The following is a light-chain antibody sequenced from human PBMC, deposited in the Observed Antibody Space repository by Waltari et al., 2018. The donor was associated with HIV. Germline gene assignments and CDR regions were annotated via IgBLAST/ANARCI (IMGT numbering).Light chain of an antibody. CDR3: TSVSGSINFVV. J-gene: IGLJ2*01. CDR1: SSDIGAYKF. CDR2: EVN. V-gene: IGLV2-8*01. Sequence: QSALTQPPSASGSPGQSVTISCTGTSSDIGAYKFVSWYQQHPGKAPKLIIYEVNQRPAVVPDRVSGSKSGNTASLTVSGLQDEDESDYDCTSVSGSINFVVFGGGTKLTVL.